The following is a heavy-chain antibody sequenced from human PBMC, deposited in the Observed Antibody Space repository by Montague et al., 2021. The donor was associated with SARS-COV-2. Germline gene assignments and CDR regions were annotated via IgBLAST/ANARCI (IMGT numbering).Heavy chain of an antibody. V-gene: IGHV4-39*07. CDR2: IYYSGST. CDR3: ATDGFLRIEILISPRHYYYGMDV. J-gene: IGHJ6*02. CDR1: GGSISSSSYY. D-gene: IGHD3-9*01. Sequence: SETLSLTCTVSGGSISSSSYYWGWIRQPPGKGLEWIGCIYYSGSTYYNPSLKSRVTISVDTSKNQFSLKLSSVTAADTAVYYCATDGFLRIEILISPRHYYYGMDVWGQGTTVTVSS.